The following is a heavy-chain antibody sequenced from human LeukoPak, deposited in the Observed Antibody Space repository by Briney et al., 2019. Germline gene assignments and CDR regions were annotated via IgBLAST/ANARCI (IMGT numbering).Heavy chain of an antibody. J-gene: IGHJ4*02. CDR1: GFTFSSYG. CDR3: AKDHGSSDWYYFDY. Sequence: GSLRLSCAASGFTFSSYGMHWVRQAPGKGLEWVAFIHYDGSNNYYADSVKGRFTISRDNSKNTLYLQMNTLRADDTAVYYCAKDHGSSDWYYFDYWGQGTLVTVSS. D-gene: IGHD6-13*01. CDR2: IHYDGSNN. V-gene: IGHV3-30*02.